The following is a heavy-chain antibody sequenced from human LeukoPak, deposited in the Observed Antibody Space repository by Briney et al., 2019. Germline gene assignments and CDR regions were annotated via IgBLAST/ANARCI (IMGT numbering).Heavy chain of an antibody. CDR1: GFTVSSNY. CDR3: ASGEVGVRKYYSDPFHH. J-gene: IGHJ4*02. D-gene: IGHD3-10*01. V-gene: IGHV3-53*01. CDR2: LYSAGAT. Sequence: PGGSLRLSCAVSGFTVSSNYMSWVRQAQGKGLEWVSILYSAGATYYADSVRGRFTIARDNSKNTVFLQMNSLRAEDTAVYYCASGEVGVRKYYSDPFHHWGQGTLVTVSS.